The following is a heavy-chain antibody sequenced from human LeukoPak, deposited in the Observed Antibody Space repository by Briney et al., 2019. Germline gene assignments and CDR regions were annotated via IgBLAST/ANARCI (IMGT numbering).Heavy chain of an antibody. CDR1: GFTFDDYG. Sequence: GGSLRLSCAASGFTFDDYGMSWVRQAPGKGLEWVSGINWNGGSTGYADSVKGRFTISRDNAKNSLYLQMNSLRAEDTAVYYCARIYCSSTSCYILDYWGQGTLVTVSS. CDR2: INWNGGST. V-gene: IGHV3-20*04. D-gene: IGHD2-2*02. J-gene: IGHJ4*02. CDR3: ARIYCSSTSCYILDY.